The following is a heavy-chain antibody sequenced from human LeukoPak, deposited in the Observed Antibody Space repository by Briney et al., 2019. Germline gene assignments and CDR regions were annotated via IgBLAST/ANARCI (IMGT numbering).Heavy chain of an antibody. D-gene: IGHD3-22*01. J-gene: IGHJ4*02. CDR1: GFTFSSYS. CDR2: ISSSSSTI. CDR3: ARDYYDSSGYYYDY. Sequence: GGSLRLSCAASGFTFSSYSMNWVRQAPGKGLEWVSYISSSSSTIYYADSVKGRFTISRDNAKNSLYLQMNSLRAEDTAVYYCARDYYDSSGYYYDYWGQGTLVTVSS. V-gene: IGHV3-48*04.